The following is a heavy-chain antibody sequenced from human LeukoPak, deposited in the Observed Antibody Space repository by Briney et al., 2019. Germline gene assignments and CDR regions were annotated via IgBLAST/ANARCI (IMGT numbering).Heavy chain of an antibody. J-gene: IGHJ4*02. CDR2: IYYSGST. CDR1: GGSISSYY. D-gene: IGHD6-6*01. CDR3: ARVSSSSLEYFDY. Sequence: SETLSLTCTVSGGSISSYYWSWIRQPPGRGLEWIGYIYYSGSTNYNPSLKSRVTISVDTSKNQFSLKLSSVTAADTAVYYCARVSSSSLEYFDYWDQGTPVTVSS. V-gene: IGHV4-59*01.